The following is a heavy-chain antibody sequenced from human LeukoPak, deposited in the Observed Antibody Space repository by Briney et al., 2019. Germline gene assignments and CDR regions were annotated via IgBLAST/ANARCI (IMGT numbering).Heavy chain of an antibody. CDR1: GGSFSGYY. CDR3: ARGRRPRIVVVPAAPRGGFDY. V-gene: IGHV4-34*01. D-gene: IGHD2-2*01. Sequence: PSETLSLTCAVYGGSFSGYYWSWIRQPPGKGLEWIGEINHSGSTNYHPSLKSRVTISVDTSKNQFSLKLSSVTAADTAVYYCARGRRPRIVVVPAAPRGGFDYWGQGTLVTVSS. J-gene: IGHJ4*02. CDR2: INHSGST.